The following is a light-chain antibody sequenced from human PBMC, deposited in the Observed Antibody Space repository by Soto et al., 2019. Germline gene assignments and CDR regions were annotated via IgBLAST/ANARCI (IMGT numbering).Light chain of an antibody. CDR2: DVS. CDR3: CSYAGSYYV. J-gene: IGLJ1*01. V-gene: IGLV2-11*01. Sequence: QSVLTQPRSVSGSLGQSVTISCTGTSSDVGGYNYVSWYQQHPGKAPKLMIYDVSKRPSEVPDRFSGSKSGNTASLTISGLQAEDEADYYCCSYAGSYYVFGTGTKVTVL. CDR1: SSDVGGYNY.